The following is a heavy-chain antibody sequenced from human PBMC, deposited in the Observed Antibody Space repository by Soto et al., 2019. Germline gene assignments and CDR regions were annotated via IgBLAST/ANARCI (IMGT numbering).Heavy chain of an antibody. CDR1: GGSISSRGYY. V-gene: IGHV4-39*01. D-gene: IGHD3-22*01. CDR2: IYYSGST. J-gene: IGHJ4*02. Sequence: SGTLSLTCTVSGGSISSRGYYWGWIRQPPGKGLEWIGTIYYSGSTYYNPSLKSRVTISVDTSKNQFSLKLSSVTAADTAVYYCARHLDRYYYDSSGPYYFDYWGQGTLVTVSS. CDR3: ARHLDRYYYDSSGPYYFDY.